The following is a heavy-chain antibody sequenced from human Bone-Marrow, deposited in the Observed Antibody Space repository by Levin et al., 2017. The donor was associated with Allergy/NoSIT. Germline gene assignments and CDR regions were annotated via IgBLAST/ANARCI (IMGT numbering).Heavy chain of an antibody. J-gene: IGHJ5*02. CDR2: IYHSGTA. CDR1: GDSMNTTDW. V-gene: IGHV4-4*02. Sequence: NPGGSLRLSCAVSGDSMNTTDWWSWVRQPPGKGLEWIGEIYHSGTATYNPSFKGRVTMLIDKSKKQFSLRLRSVTAADTAMYYCARDVPLVTGTNWFDPWGLGILVTVSS. D-gene: IGHD4-23*01. CDR3: ARDVPLVTGTNWFDP.